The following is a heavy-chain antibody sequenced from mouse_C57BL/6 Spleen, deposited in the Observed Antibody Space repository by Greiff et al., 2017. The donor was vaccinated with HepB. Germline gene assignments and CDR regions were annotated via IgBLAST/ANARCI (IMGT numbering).Heavy chain of an antibody. CDR2: IDPETGGT. V-gene: IGHV1-15*01. Sequence: VKLMESGAELVRPGASVTLSCKASGYTFTDYEMHWVKQTPVHGLEWIGAIDPETGGTAYNQKFKGKAILTADKSSSTAYMELRSLTSEDSAVYYCTRRDGTDFDYWGQGTTLTVSS. J-gene: IGHJ2*01. CDR1: GYTFTDYE. D-gene: IGHD4-1*01. CDR3: TRRDGTDFDY.